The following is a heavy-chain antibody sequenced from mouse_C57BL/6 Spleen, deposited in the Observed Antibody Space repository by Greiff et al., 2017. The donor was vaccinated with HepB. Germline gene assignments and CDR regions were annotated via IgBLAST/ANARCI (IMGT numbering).Heavy chain of an antibody. CDR3: ARSDFYYDYDAAY. D-gene: IGHD2-4*01. V-gene: IGHV1-72*01. CDR2: IDPNSGGT. Sequence: QVQLQQPGAELVKPGASVKLSCKASGYTFTSYWMHWVKQRPGRGLEWIGRIDPNSGGTKYNENLKSKATLTVDKPSSTAYMQISSLTSEDSAVYYCARSDFYYDYDAAYWGQGPLVTVSA. J-gene: IGHJ3*01. CDR1: GYTFTSYW.